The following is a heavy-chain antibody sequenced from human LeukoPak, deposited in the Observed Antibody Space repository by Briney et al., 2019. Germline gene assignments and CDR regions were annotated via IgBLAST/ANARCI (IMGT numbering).Heavy chain of an antibody. CDR2: ISSSSLTI. V-gene: IGHV3-11*01. CDR1: GFTFSDYY. J-gene: IGHJ4*02. D-gene: IGHD3-22*01. CDR3: ARAYYDSSGVKY. Sequence: GGSLRLSCAVSGFTFSDYYMTWIRQAPGKGLEWVSYISSSSLTIYYADSVKGRFTISRDNAKDSLYLQMNSLRAEDTAVYYCARAYYDSSGVKYWGQGTLVTVSS.